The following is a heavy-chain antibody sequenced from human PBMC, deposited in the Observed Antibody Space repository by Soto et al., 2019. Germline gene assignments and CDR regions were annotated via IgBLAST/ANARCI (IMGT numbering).Heavy chain of an antibody. J-gene: IGHJ6*02. CDR3: ARDRGFGDPLDY. CDR1: GGSINSGGYS. CDR2: TYHSGST. V-gene: IGHV4-30-2*01. Sequence: PSETLSLTCAVSGGSINSGGYSWNWIRQPPGKGLEWIGYTYHSGSTYYNPSLKSRVPISVDRSKNQFSLTLSSVTAADTAVYYCARDRGFGDPLDYWSQGTTVTVS. D-gene: IGHD3-10*01.